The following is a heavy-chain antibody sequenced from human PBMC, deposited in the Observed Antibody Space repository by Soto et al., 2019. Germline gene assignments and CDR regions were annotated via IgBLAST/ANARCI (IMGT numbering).Heavy chain of an antibody. CDR2: ITHSGTYV. Sequence: DVQLVDSGGGLVRPGGSLRLSCTASGFTFSEYSMSWVRQAPGKGLEWVSSITHSGTYVYYADSVKGRFTISRDSASNSLFLQMTSLRAEDTAVYHCARARGNDWYSDYWGQGTLVTVSS. CDR1: GFTFSEYS. CDR3: ARARGNDWYSDY. V-gene: IGHV3-21*01. D-gene: IGHD5-12*01. J-gene: IGHJ4*02.